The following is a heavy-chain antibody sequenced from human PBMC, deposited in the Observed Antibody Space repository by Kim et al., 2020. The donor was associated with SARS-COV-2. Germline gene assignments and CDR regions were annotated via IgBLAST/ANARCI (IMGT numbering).Heavy chain of an antibody. CDR3: GRGRKLPRYPSSGWGD. J-gene: IGHJ1*01. V-gene: IGHV3-11*01. CDR2: LSSSGSTM. CDR1: GFTFSGYC. Sequence: GGSLRLSCATSGFTFSGYCMTWVRQAPGKGLEWVAYLSSSGSTMQYADPVKGRFTISRDDAKSSLYLQMNSLRAEDTAVYYCGRGRKLPRYPSSGWGDWG. D-gene: IGHD6-19*01.